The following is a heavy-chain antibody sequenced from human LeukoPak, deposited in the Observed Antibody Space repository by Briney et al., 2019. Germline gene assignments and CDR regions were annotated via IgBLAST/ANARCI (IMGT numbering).Heavy chain of an antibody. D-gene: IGHD5-18*01. J-gene: IGHJ5*02. CDR3: ARRWDTAMVTWFDP. Sequence: SETLSLTCTVSGYSISSGYYWGWIRQPPGKGLEWIGSMYHSGSTYYNPSLKSRVTISVDTSKNQFSLKLSSVTAADTAVYYCARRWDTAMVTWFDPWGQGTLVTVSS. CDR1: GYSISSGYY. CDR2: MYHSGST. V-gene: IGHV4-38-2*02.